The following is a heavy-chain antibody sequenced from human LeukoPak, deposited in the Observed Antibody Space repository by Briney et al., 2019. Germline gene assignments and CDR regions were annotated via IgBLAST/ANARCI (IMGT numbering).Heavy chain of an antibody. V-gene: IGHV1-2*06. CDR2: INPNSGGT. J-gene: IGHJ5*02. D-gene: IGHD6-13*01. CDR1: VYTFTGYS. CDR3: ARDRLAAGGSGA. Sequence: ASVKVACKASVYTFTGYSMHWVRQAHGQGLERMGRINPNSGGTNYAQKFQGRVTMTRDTSISTAYMELSSLRSDDTAVYYCARDRLAAGGSGAWGQGTLVTVSS.